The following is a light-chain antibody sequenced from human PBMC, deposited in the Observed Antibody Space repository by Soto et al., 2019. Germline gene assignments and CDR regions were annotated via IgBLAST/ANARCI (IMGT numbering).Light chain of an antibody. CDR3: CSYATSDTHV. Sequence: QSALTQPASVSGSPGQSITISCTGTSSDIGAYDFVSWHQQHPGKAPKLIIYDVTNRPSGVSNRFSGSKSGNTASLTISGLQAEDEADYYCCSYATSDTHVFGTGTKLTGL. CDR2: DVT. J-gene: IGLJ1*01. CDR1: SSDIGAYDF. V-gene: IGLV2-14*03.